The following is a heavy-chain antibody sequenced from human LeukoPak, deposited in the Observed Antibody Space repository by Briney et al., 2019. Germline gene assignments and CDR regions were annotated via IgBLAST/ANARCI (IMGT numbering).Heavy chain of an antibody. CDR1: GGSISSYY. V-gene: IGHV4-4*07. Sequence: SETLSLTCTVSGGSISSYYWSWIRQPAGKGLEWIGRIYTSGSTNYNPSLKSRVTMSVDTSKNQFTLKLSSVTAADTAVYYCARVGKGEPGEYAFDIWGQGTMVTVSS. J-gene: IGHJ3*02. CDR3: ARVGKGEPGEYAFDI. D-gene: IGHD1-26*01. CDR2: IYTSGST.